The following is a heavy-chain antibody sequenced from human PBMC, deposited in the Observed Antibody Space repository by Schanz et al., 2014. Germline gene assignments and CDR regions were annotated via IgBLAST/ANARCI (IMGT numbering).Heavy chain of an antibody. D-gene: IGHD3-16*01. CDR2: VPFDGSQK. CDR1: GFTFSTHA. Sequence: VQLLESGGGVVQPGRSLRLSCAVSGFTFSTHALHWVRQAPGKGLEWVAFVPFDGSQKFYADSVRGRFTISRDNAENTLLLQMNSLRAEDAAVYDCARKVEATIGGYYDNWGQGTLVIVSS. V-gene: IGHV3-30*04. J-gene: IGHJ4*02. CDR3: ARKVEATIGGYYDN.